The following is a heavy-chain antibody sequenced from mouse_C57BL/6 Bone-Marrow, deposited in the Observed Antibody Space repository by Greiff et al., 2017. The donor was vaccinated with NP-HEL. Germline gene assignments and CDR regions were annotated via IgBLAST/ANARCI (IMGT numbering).Heavy chain of an antibody. J-gene: IGHJ3*01. Sequence: QVTLKECGPGILQPSQTLSLTCSFSGFSLSTFGMGVGWIRQPSGKGLEWLAHIWWDDAKYSNPALKSRLTISKDTSNNQVFLKIGNVDTADTATYYCARFYGSSYLFAYWGQGTLVTVSA. CDR3: ARFYGSSYLFAY. D-gene: IGHD1-1*01. CDR2: IWWDDAK. CDR1: GFSLSTFGMG. V-gene: IGHV8-8*01.